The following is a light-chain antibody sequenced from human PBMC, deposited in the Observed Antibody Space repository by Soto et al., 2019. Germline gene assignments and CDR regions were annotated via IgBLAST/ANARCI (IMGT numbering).Light chain of an antibody. Sequence: QLVLTQPPSVSAAPRQRVTISCSGRTSNIGTNAVNWYQQIPGKAPKLLIYYDDLLPSGISDRFSASKSGTSASLAISGLQSEDEADYYCATWDDGLNAVVFGGGTQLTVL. CDR3: ATWDDGLNAVV. CDR2: YDD. V-gene: IGLV1-36*01. CDR1: TSNIGTNA. J-gene: IGLJ2*01.